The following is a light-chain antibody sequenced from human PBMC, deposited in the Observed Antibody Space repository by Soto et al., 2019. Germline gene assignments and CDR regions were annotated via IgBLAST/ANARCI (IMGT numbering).Light chain of an antibody. CDR3: QQYNSVSLLT. CDR2: KAS. J-gene: IGKJ4*01. V-gene: IGKV1-8*01. CDR1: QGISSY. Sequence: IRMTQSPSSFSASTGDRVTITCRASQGISSYLAWYQQKPGKAPKLLIYKASTLESGVPSRFSGSGSGTEFTLTISSLQPDDFATYYCQQYNSVSLLTFGGGTKVDIK.